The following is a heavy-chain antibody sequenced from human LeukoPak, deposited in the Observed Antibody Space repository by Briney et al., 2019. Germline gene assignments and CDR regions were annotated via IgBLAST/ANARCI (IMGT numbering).Heavy chain of an antibody. V-gene: IGHV3-33*01. CDR3: ARFLGGTFDP. CDR2: IWYDGSNK. CDR1: GFAFSSYG. D-gene: IGHD2/OR15-2a*01. Sequence: GGAVRLSCEASGFAFSSYGMHWVRQAPGKGLEWVAVIWYDGSNKYYADSVKGRFTISRDNSKNTLYLQMNSLRAEDTAVYYCARFLGGTFDPWGQGTLVTVSS. J-gene: IGHJ5*02.